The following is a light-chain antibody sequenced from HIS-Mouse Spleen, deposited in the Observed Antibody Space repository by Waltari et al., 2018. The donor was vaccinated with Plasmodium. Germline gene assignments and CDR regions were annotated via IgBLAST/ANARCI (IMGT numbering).Light chain of an antibody. CDR1: RRDVGGYNY. V-gene: IGLV2-8*01. CDR2: EVS. J-gene: IGLJ2*01. CDR3: SSYAGSNNLV. Sequence: QSPLSQPPPASGSPGPSVTIPCTVTRRDVGGYNYVSWYHQHPGKAPRLMIYEVSNRPSGVPDRFSGSKSGNTASLTVSGLQAVDEAEYYCSSYAGSNNLVFGGGTKLTVL.